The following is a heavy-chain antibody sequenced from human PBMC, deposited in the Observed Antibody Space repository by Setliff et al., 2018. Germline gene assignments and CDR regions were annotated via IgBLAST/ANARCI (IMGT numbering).Heavy chain of an antibody. Sequence: ASVKVSCKASGYTLTNYAMTWMRQAPGQGLEYMGWINTNTGNPIYAQGFTGRFVFSLDTSVSTAYLQISSLKSEDTAVYYCARGSRFGTIVYKGDYYMDVWGKGTTGTV. J-gene: IGHJ6*03. CDR3: ARGSRFGTIVYKGDYYMDV. CDR2: INTNTGNP. V-gene: IGHV7-4-1*02. CDR1: GYTLTNYA. D-gene: IGHD3-10*01.